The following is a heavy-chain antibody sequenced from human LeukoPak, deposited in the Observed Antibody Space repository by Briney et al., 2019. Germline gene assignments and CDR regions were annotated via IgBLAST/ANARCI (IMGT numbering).Heavy chain of an antibody. J-gene: IGHJ4*02. D-gene: IGHD3-3*01. CDR2: IYYSGST. CDR1: GGSISSYY. CDR3: ARVGDFWSGQELDY. Sequence: PSETLSLTCTVSGGSISSYYLSWIRQPPGKGLEWIGYIYYSGSTNYNPSLKSRVTISVDTSKNQFSLKLSSVTAADTAVYYSARVGDFWSGQELDYWGQGSLVTVSS. V-gene: IGHV4-59*01.